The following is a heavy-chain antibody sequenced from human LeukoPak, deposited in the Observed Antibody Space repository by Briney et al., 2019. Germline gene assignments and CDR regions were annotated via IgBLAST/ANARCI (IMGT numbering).Heavy chain of an antibody. D-gene: IGHD2/OR15-2a*01. Sequence: QAGGSLRLSCAASGFTFSTYGMNWVREAPGKGLEWVSCMSGSGSRTYYADSVKGRFTISRDNSKNTLYLQMNSLRAEDTAIYYCAKELVNLGQSAHYWGQGALVTVSS. V-gene: IGHV3-23*01. CDR3: AKELVNLGQSAHY. J-gene: IGHJ4*02. CDR1: GFTFSTYG. CDR2: MSGSGSRT.